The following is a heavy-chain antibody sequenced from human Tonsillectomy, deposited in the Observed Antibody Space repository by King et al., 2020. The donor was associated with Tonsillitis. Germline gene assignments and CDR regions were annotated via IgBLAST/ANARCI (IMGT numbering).Heavy chain of an antibody. J-gene: IGHJ4*02. V-gene: IGHV1-46*03. D-gene: IGHD1-26*01. CDR1: GYTFTSYY. CDR2: INPSGGST. Sequence: VQLVESGAEVKKPGASVKVSCKASGYTFTSYYMHLVRQAPVQWLEWMGIINPSGGSTSYAQKFQCRVTMTRDTSTRTVYMELSSLRSEDTAVYYCASMMGAELDYWGQGTLVTVSS. CDR3: ASMMGAELDY.